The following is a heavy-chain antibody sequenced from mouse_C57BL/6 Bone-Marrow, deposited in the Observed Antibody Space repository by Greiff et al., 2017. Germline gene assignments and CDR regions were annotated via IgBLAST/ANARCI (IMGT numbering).Heavy chain of an antibody. J-gene: IGHJ3*01. CDR2: IYPSDSET. Sequence: VQLQQPGAELVRPGSSVKLSCKASGYTFTSYWMDWVKQRPGQGLEWIGNIYPSDSETHYNQKFKDKATLTVDKSSSTAYMQLSSLTSEDSAVYYCAILYYGSSYVTYWGQGTLVTVSA. V-gene: IGHV1-61*01. D-gene: IGHD1-1*01. CDR3: AILYYGSSYVTY. CDR1: GYTFTSYW.